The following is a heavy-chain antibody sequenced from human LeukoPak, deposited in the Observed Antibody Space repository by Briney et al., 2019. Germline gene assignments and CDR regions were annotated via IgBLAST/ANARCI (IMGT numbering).Heavy chain of an antibody. CDR2: IIPIFGTA. D-gene: IGHD6-13*01. J-gene: IGHJ6*03. CDR3: ARGAYSSSWSKYYYYYMDV. CDR1: GYTFTSYG. Sequence: ASVKVSCKASGYTFTSYGISWVRQAPGQGLEWMGGIIPIFGTANYAQKFQGRVTITTDKSTSTAYMELSSLRSEDTAVYYCARGAYSSSWSKYYYYYMDVWGKGTTVTVSS. V-gene: IGHV1-69*05.